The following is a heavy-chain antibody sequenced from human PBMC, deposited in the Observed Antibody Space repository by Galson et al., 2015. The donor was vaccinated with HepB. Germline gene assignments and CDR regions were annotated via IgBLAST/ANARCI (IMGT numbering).Heavy chain of an antibody. CDR3: ARDLTMVRGVIIPYYYYYMDV. Sequence: SVKVSCKASGYTFTSYGISWVRQAPGQVLEWMGWISAYNGNTNYAQKLQGRVTMTTDTSTSTAYMELRSLRSDDTAVYYCARDLTMVRGVIIPYYYYYMDVWGKGTTVTVSS. V-gene: IGHV1-18*01. CDR1: GYTFTSYG. CDR2: ISAYNGNT. J-gene: IGHJ6*03. D-gene: IGHD3-10*01.